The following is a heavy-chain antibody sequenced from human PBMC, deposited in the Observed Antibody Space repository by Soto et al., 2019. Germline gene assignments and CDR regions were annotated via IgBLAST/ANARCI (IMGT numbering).Heavy chain of an antibody. D-gene: IGHD1-7*01. Sequence: ASVKVSCTASGYTFTSNDINWVRQATGQGLEWMGWMNPNSGNTGYAQKFQGRVTMTRNTSISTAYMELSSLRSEDTAVYYCARGSRTGTYTEVFDYWGQGTLVTVSS. CDR2: MNPNSGNT. CDR3: ARGSRTGTYTEVFDY. J-gene: IGHJ4*02. CDR1: GYTFTSND. V-gene: IGHV1-8*01.